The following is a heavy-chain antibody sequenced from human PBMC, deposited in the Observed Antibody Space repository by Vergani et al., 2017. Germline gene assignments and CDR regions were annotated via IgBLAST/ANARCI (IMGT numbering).Heavy chain of an antibody. V-gene: IGHV1-8*01. J-gene: IGHJ3*02. CDR1: GYTFTSYD. CDR2: MNPNSGNT. CDR3: ARLFTACNGNDRYAFDI. Sequence: QVQLVQSGAEVKKPGASVKVSCKASGYTFTSYDINWVRQATGQGLEWMGWMNPNSGNTGYAQKFQGRVTMTRNTSISTAYMELSSLRSEDTAVYYCARLFTACNGNDRYAFDIWGQGTMVTVSS. D-gene: IGHD1-20*01.